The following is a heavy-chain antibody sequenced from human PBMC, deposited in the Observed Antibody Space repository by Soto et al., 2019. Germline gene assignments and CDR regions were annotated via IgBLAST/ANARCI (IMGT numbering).Heavy chain of an antibody. CDR1: GYTFTGHY. J-gene: IGHJ4*02. Sequence: ASVKVSCKTSGYTFTGHYIHWVRQAPQQGPEWVGEIGPESGAARYAQKFRGRVTMTMDTSITTVYMELKNLSPDDTAVYYCGRGRSGQIVVFYWGQGTPVTVSS. CDR2: IGPESGAA. CDR3: GRGRSGQIVVFY. D-gene: IGHD1-26*01. V-gene: IGHV1-2*02.